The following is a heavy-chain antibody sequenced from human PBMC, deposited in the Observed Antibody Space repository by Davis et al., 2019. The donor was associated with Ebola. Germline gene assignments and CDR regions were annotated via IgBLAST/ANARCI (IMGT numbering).Heavy chain of an antibody. CDR2: IYDSGST. Sequence: PSETLSLTCTVSGGSLTNYYWSWIRQPPGKGLEWIGYIYDSGSTNYNSSLKSRVTISVATSKNQFSLKLTSVTAADTAVYYCARFPTLSSSSPKYFDYWGQGILVTVSS. D-gene: IGHD6-6*01. CDR1: GGSLTNYY. CDR3: ARFPTLSSSSPKYFDY. J-gene: IGHJ4*02. V-gene: IGHV4-59*08.